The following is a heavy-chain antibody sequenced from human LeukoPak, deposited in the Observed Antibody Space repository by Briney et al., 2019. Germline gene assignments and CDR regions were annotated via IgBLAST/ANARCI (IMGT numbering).Heavy chain of an antibody. CDR1: GGSLSYYY. V-gene: IGHV4-34*01. CDR3: ARGGFYCGDDCYVDY. Sequence: SETLSVTCAVYGGSLSYYYWSWIRQPPEKGLEWIGEINRSGSTNYNPSLKSRVSISVDTSKNQFSLKLSSVTAADTAVYYCARGGFYCGDDCYVDYWGQGTLVTVSS. J-gene: IGHJ4*02. D-gene: IGHD2-21*02. CDR2: INRSGST.